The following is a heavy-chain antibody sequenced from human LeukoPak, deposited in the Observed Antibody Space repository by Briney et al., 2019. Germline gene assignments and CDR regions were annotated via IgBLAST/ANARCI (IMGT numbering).Heavy chain of an antibody. J-gene: IGHJ4*02. CDR2: MNPYTGKT. D-gene: IGHD3-22*01. CDR3: ARAPIPYYYDSSAYYSDY. Sequence: ASVKVSCKTSGYTFTNFDINWVRQATGQGLEWLGWMNPYTGKTGYAQKFQGRVTFTGNTSIRTAYMEVSSLTSEDTAVYYCARAPIPYYYDSSAYYSDYWGQGTLVTVSS. CDR1: GYTFTNFD. V-gene: IGHV1-8*03.